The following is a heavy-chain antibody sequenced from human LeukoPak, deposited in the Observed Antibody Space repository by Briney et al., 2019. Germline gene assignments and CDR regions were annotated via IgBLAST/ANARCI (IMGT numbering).Heavy chain of an antibody. CDR3: AKDRSRITMIVVAS. J-gene: IGHJ5*02. CDR2: ISGSGGST. Sequence: GGSLRLSCTVSGFTVSSNSMSWVRQAPGKGLEWVSAISGSGGSTYYADSVKGRFTISRDNSKNTLYLQMNSLRAEDTAVYYCAKDRSRITMIVVASWGQGTLVTVSS. CDR1: GFTVSSNS. V-gene: IGHV3-23*01. D-gene: IGHD3-22*01.